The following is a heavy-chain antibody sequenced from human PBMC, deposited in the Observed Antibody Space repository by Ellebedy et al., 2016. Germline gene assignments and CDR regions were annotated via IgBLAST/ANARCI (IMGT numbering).Heavy chain of an antibody. Sequence: SETLSLXXTVSGGSVSSGSYYWSWIRQPPGKGLEWIGYIYYSGSTNYNPSLKSRVTISVDTSKNQFSLKLSSVTAADTAVYYCARVGYYYDSSGYYHYYFDYWGQGTLVTVSS. CDR2: IYYSGST. CDR1: GGSVSSGSYY. V-gene: IGHV4-61*01. CDR3: ARVGYYYDSSGYYHYYFDY. D-gene: IGHD3-22*01. J-gene: IGHJ4*02.